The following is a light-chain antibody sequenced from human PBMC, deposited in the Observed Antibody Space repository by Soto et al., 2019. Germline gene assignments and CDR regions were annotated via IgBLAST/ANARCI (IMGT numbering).Light chain of an antibody. J-gene: IGKJ1*01. V-gene: IGKV1-5*03. CDR1: QSISSW. Sequence: IQMNHSPSTLSASVGDRVTITCRASQSISSWLAWYQQKPGKAPKLLIYKASSLESGVPSRFSGSGSGTEFTLTISSLQPDDFATYYCQQYNSYCTFGQGTKVDI. CDR2: KAS. CDR3: QQYNSYCT.